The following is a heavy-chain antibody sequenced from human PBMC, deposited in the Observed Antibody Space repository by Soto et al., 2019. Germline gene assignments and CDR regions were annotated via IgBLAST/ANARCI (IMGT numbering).Heavy chain of an antibody. D-gene: IGHD3-10*01. V-gene: IGHV3-33*01. CDR2: IWYDGSNK. Sequence: QVQLVESGGGVVQPGRSLRLSCAASGFTFSSYGMHWVRQAPGKGLEWVAVIWYDGSNKYYADSVKGRFTSSRDNSKNTRYLQMNSLRAEDTAVYYCARGLGRKSGTGYGLIYYWGQGTLVTVSS. J-gene: IGHJ4*02. CDR1: GFTFSSYG. CDR3: ARGLGRKSGTGYGLIYY.